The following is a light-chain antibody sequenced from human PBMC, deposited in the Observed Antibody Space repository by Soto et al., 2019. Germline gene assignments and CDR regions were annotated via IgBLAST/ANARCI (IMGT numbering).Light chain of an antibody. CDR2: EAS. J-gene: IGKJ4*01. CDR1: QTVSSS. V-gene: IGKV3-11*01. Sequence: EIVLTQSPATLSLSPGERATLSCRASQTVSSSLAWYQQKPGQAPRLLIYEASNRATGIPARFSVSGSGADFTLTISSLEPEDFALYYCQQHINWPLTFGGGTKVEIK. CDR3: QQHINWPLT.